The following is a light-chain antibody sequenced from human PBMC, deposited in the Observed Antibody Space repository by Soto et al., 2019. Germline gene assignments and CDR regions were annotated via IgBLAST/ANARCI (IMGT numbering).Light chain of an antibody. CDR2: DNN. CDR1: SSNIGTNY. CDR3: VTWDNSLSAPVV. V-gene: IGLV1-51*01. J-gene: IGLJ2*01. Sequence: QAVVTQPPSVSAAPGQKVTISCSGGSSNIGTNYVSWYQHFPGTAPQLLIYDNNKRPSGIPDRFSGSKSGTSATLGITGLQTGDEADYYCVTWDNSLSAPVVFGGGTKLTVL.